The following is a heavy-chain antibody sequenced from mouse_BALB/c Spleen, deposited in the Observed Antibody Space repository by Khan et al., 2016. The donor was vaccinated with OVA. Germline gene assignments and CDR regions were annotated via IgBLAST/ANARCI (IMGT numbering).Heavy chain of an antibody. CDR1: GCNIKDTY. J-gene: IGHJ3*01. D-gene: IGHD2-1*01. Sequence: VRLQQSGADLVKPGASVKLSCTASGCNIKDTYIHWVKQRPEQGLEWIGRIDPANDDSKYDPKLHGKATMTADTSSNTAYLQISSLTSEDTAVYYCATVYGNPMAYWGQGTLVTVSA. CDR3: ATVYGNPMAY. CDR2: IDPANDDS. V-gene: IGHV14-3*02.